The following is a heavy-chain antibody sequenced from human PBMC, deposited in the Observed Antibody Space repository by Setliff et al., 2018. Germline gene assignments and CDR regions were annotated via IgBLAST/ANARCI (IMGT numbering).Heavy chain of an antibody. CDR2: VSHEGSTK. D-gene: IGHD6-13*01. CDR1: GLTFSSYG. J-gene: IGHJ4*02. V-gene: IGHV3-30*12. Sequence: GGSLRLSCAASGLTFSSYGMHWVRQAPGKGLEWVAVVSHEGSTKDYIDSVKGRFTISRDNSKNTLYLQMNSLSAEDTALYYCAKDFGSTWLNYFDYWGQGTLVTVSS. CDR3: AKDFGSTWLNYFDY.